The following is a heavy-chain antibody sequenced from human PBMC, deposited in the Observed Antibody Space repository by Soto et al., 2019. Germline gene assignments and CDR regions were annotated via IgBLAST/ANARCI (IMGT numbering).Heavy chain of an antibody. CDR2: IYYSGST. CDR3: ARVVVITPFFDY. Sequence: SETLSLTCTVSGGSISRGGYYWSWIRQHPGKGLEWIGYIYYSGSTYYNPSLKSRVTISVDTSKNQFSLKLSAVTAADMAVYYCARVVVITPFFDYWGQGTLVTVSS. V-gene: IGHV4-31*03. D-gene: IGHD3-22*01. CDR1: GGSISRGGYY. J-gene: IGHJ4*02.